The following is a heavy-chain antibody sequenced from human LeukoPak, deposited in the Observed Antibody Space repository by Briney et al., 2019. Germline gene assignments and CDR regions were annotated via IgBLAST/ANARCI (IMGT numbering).Heavy chain of an antibody. Sequence: SVTLSLTCTVSGGSISSYFWSWIRQPPGKGLEWIGRIYTSGSTNYIPSLKSRVTMSVDTSKNQFSLKLSSVTAADTAVYYCARDQGYCSSTSCYDWFDPWGQGTLVTVSS. CDR1: GGSISSYF. J-gene: IGHJ5*02. CDR2: IYTSGST. CDR3: ARDQGYCSSTSCYDWFDP. D-gene: IGHD2-2*01. V-gene: IGHV4-4*07.